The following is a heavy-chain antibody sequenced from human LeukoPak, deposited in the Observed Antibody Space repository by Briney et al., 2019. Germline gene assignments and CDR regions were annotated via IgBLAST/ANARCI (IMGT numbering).Heavy chain of an antibody. D-gene: IGHD1-26*01. J-gene: IGHJ3*02. Sequence: SETLSVTCTVSGGSISSYYWSWIRQPPGKGLEWIGYIYYSGSANYNPSLKSRVTTSVDTSKNQFSLKLSSVTAADTAVYYCARDRSGIDDAFDIWGQGTMVTVSS. V-gene: IGHV4-59*01. CDR3: ARDRSGIDDAFDI. CDR1: GGSISSYY. CDR2: IYYSGSA.